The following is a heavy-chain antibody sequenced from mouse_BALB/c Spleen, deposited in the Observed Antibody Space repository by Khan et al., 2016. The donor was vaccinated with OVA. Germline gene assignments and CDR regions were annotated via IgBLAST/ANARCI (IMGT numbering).Heavy chain of an antibody. CDR3: ARSGAIDY. CDR1: GFTFSDYG. J-gene: IGHJ4*01. V-gene: IGHV5-15*02. CDR2: INSLAYSI. Sequence: EVQLQESGGGLVQPGGSRKLSCAASGFTFSDYGLAWVRQTPGKGPEWVAFINSLAYSINYTDTLTGRFTFSRENAKNTLYLEMSCVRSEDKAMYYCARSGAIDYWGQGTSVTVSA.